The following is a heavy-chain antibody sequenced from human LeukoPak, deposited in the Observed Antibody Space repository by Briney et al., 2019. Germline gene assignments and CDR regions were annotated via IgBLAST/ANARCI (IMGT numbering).Heavy chain of an antibody. J-gene: IGHJ4*02. CDR3: AKEAPRRYFDY. CDR2: ISAYNGNT. D-gene: IGHD1-14*01. Sequence: MGWISAYNGNTNYAQKLQGRVTMTTDTSTSTAYMELRSLRSDDTAVYYCAKEAPRRYFDYWGQGTLVTVSS. V-gene: IGHV1-18*01.